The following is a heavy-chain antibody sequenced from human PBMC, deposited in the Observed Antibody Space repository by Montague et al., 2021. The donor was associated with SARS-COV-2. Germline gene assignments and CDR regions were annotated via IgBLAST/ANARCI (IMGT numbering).Heavy chain of an antibody. CDR1: GGSITGYY. CDR3: ARLRTGSYVFDY. J-gene: IGHJ4*02. D-gene: IGHD1-26*01. CDR2: IHYTGNT. V-gene: IGHV4-59*08. Sequence: SETLSLTCTVSGGSITGYYWSWIRQSPGKGLDWIGHIHYTGNTNYNPSLKGRVTISLDTSKSQFSLRLSSVTAADMAVYSCARLRTGSYVFDYWGQGTLVTVSS.